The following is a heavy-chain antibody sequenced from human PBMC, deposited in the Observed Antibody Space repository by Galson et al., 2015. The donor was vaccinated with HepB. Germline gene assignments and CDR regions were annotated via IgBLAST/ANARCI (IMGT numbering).Heavy chain of an antibody. Sequence: SLRLSCAASGFTFSSYSMNWVRQAPGKGLEWVSYISSSSTIYYADSVKGRFTISRDNAKNSLYLQMNSLRDEDTAVYYCARDAERYNWNDHWFDPWGQGTLVTVSS. CDR3: ARDAERYNWNDHWFDP. J-gene: IGHJ5*02. CDR2: ISSSSTI. V-gene: IGHV3-48*02. CDR1: GFTFSSYS. D-gene: IGHD1-1*01.